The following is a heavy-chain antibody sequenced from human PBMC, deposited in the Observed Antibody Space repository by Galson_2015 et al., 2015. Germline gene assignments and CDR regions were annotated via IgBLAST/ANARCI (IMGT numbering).Heavy chain of an antibody. Sequence: TLSLTCPVSGGSISSGGYYGRWIRPHPGQGLEWIGYIYYSGSTYYNPSLKSRITISVDTSKNQFSLKLSSVTAADTDVYYCARGGPIAAAGWWFWFDPWGQGTLVTVSS. CDR3: ARGGPIAAAGWWFWFDP. V-gene: IGHV4-31*03. CDR1: GGSISSGGYY. CDR2: IYYSGST. D-gene: IGHD6-13*01. J-gene: IGHJ5*02.